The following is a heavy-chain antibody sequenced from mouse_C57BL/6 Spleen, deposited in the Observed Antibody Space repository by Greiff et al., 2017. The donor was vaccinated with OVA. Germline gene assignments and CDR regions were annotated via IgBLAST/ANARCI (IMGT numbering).Heavy chain of an antibody. CDR2: IYPGGGYT. D-gene: IGHD2-4*01. CDR1: GYTFTNYW. V-gene: IGHV1-63*01. CDR3: ARYDYPLFDY. J-gene: IGHJ2*01. Sequence: QVHVKQSGAELVRPGTSVKMSCKASGYTFTNYWIGWAKQRPGHGLEWIGDIYPGGGYTNYNEKFKGKATLTADKSSSTAYMQFSSLTSEDSAIYYCARYDYPLFDYWGQGTTLTVSS.